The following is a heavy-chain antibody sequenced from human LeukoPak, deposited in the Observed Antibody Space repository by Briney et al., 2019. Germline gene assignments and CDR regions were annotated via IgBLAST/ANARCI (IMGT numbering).Heavy chain of an antibody. CDR3: ARTTVAVPNPIDC. J-gene: IGHJ4*02. CDR1: GGSISSSSYF. V-gene: IGHV4-39*01. CDR2: IYSRRGTT. Sequence: PSETLSLTCTVSGGSISSSSYFWGWIRQPPGKGLEWIGNIYSRRGTTYYNPSLKSRVTISIDTSKNQFSLKLSSVTAADTAVYFCARTTVAVPNPIDCWGQGTLVTVSS. D-gene: IGHD6-19*01.